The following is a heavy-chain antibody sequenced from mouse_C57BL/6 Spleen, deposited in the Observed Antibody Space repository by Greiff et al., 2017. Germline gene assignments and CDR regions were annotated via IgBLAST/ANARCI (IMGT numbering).Heavy chain of an antibody. D-gene: IGHD1-1*01. Sequence: VQLQQPGAELVKPGASVKMSCKASGYTFTSYWITWVKQRPGQGLEWIGDIYPGSGSTNYNEKFKSKATLTVDTSSSTAYMQLSSLTSEDSAVYYCARRDYYGSSYEGYFDVWGTGTTVTVSS. CDR3: ARRDYYGSSYEGYFDV. V-gene: IGHV1-55*01. J-gene: IGHJ1*03. CDR1: GYTFTSYW. CDR2: IYPGSGST.